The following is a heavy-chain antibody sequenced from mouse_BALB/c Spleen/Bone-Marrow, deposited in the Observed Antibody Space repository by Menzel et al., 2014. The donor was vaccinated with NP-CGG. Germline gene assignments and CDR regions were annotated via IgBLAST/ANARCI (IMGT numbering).Heavy chain of an antibody. D-gene: IGHD2-4*01. CDR1: GFTFNNYG. Sequence: EVMLVESGGGLVKSGGSLKLSCAASGFTFNNYGMSWVRQTPEKRLEWVATISGGGSYTFYPDSVKGRFTISRDNAKNDLYLQLSSLRSGDTALYYCARHAYYDQTEVSFVYWGQGTLVTVSA. CDR3: ARHAYYDQTEVSFVY. CDR2: ISGGGSYT. V-gene: IGHV5-9-2*01. J-gene: IGHJ3*01.